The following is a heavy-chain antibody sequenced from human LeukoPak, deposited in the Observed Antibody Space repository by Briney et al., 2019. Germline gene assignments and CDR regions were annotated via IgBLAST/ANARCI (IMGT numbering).Heavy chain of an antibody. Sequence: SETLSLTCAVSGYAISSGYYWGWIRQPPGKGLGWIGSIYHSGSTYYNPSLKSRVTISVDTSKNQFSLKLSSVTAADTAVYYCARAVRGVILGYYFDYWGQGTLVTVSS. D-gene: IGHD3-10*01. CDR3: ARAVRGVILGYYFDY. J-gene: IGHJ4*02. V-gene: IGHV4-38-2*01. CDR1: GYAISSGYY. CDR2: IYHSGST.